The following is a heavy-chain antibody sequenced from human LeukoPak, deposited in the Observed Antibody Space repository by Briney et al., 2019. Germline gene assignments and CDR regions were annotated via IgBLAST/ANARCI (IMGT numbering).Heavy chain of an antibody. CDR1: GGSISSHY. J-gene: IGHJ4*02. CDR3: ARYRSGWSYFDW. Sequence: SETLSFTCTVSGGSISSHYWGWIRQPAGKGLEWIGRISASESPNYNPSLRSRVTMSVDTSKNQFSLNLSSVTAADTAVYYCARYRSGWSYFDWWGQGVLVTVFS. V-gene: IGHV4-4*07. CDR2: ISASESP. D-gene: IGHD6-13*01.